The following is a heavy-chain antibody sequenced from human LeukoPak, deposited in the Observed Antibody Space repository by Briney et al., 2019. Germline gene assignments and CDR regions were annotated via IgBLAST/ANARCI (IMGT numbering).Heavy chain of an antibody. D-gene: IGHD3-3*01. J-gene: IGHJ4*02. V-gene: IGHV1-46*01. CDR3: ARDRLTIFGVVTIDY. CDR2: INPSGGST. Sequence: ASVKASCKASGYIFTNYYIHWVRQAPGQGLEWMGVINPSGGSTNYAQKFQGRVTMTRDMSTSTAYMELSSLRSEDTAVYYCARDRLTIFGVVTIDYWGQGTLVTVSS. CDR1: GYIFTNYY.